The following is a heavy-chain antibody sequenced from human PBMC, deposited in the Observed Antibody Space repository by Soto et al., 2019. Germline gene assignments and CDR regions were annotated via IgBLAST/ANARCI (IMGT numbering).Heavy chain of an antibody. CDR2: IYYSGST. D-gene: IGHD6-13*01. V-gene: IGHV4-59*08. J-gene: IGHJ5*02. CDR3: ARKRPQQQLVYVNWFDP. Sequence: TPGKGLEWIGYIYYSGSTNYNPSLKSRVTISVDTSKNQFSLKLSSVTAADTAVYYCARKRPQQQLVYVNWFDPWCQGTVVTVSS.